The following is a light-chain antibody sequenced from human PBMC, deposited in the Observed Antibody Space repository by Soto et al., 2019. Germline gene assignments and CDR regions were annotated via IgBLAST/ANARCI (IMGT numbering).Light chain of an antibody. CDR2: DVT. CDR3: SSYTSNRLYV. V-gene: IGLV2-14*03. J-gene: IGLJ1*01. Sequence: QSALTQPASVSGSPGQSITMSCTGTNNDVGGYESVSWYQHHPGRAPKLMIYDVTNRPSGVSGRFSGSKFGNTASLTISGLHAEDEADYYCSSYTSNRLYVFGTGTKLTVL. CDR1: NNDVGGYES.